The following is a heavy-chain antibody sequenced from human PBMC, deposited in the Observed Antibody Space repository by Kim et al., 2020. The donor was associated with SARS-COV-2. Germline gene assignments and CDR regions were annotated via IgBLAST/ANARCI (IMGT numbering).Heavy chain of an antibody. CDR1: GYTFTSYG. D-gene: IGHD3-10*01. CDR3: ARNTMVRGVITGTTDY. CDR2: ISAYNGNT. V-gene: IGHV1-18*01. Sequence: ASVKVSCKASGYTFTSYGISWVRQAPGQGLEWMGWISAYNGNTNYAQKLQGRVTMTTDTSTSTAYMELRSLRSDDTAVYYCARNTMVRGVITGTTDYWGQGTLVTVSS. J-gene: IGHJ4*02.